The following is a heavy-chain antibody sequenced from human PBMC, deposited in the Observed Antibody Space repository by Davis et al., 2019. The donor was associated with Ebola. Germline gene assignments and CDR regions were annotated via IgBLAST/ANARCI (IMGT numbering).Heavy chain of an antibody. J-gene: IGHJ4*02. D-gene: IGHD6-19*01. Sequence: SETLSLTCTVSGGSISSSSYYWGWIRQPPGKGLEWIGSIYYSGSTYYNPSLKSRVTISVDTSKNQFSLKLSSVTAADTAVYYCARAYSSGWYYFDYWGQGTLVTVSS. CDR3: ARAYSSGWYYFDY. CDR2: IYYSGST. V-gene: IGHV4-39*01. CDR1: GGSISSSSYY.